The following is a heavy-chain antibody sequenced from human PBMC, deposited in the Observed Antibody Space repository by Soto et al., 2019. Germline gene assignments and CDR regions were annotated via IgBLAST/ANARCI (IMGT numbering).Heavy chain of an antibody. D-gene: IGHD5-12*01. CDR2: IYPGDSDT. CDR1: GYSFTSYW. CDR3: ARHLRDGYTHAVVDDAFDI. V-gene: IGHV5-51*01. Sequence: GESLKISCKGSGYSFTSYWIGWVRQMPGKGLEWMGIIYPGDSDTRYSPSFQGQVTISADNSISTAYLQLSSLKASDTAIYYCARHLRDGYTHAVVDDAFDIWGQGTMVTVSS. J-gene: IGHJ3*02.